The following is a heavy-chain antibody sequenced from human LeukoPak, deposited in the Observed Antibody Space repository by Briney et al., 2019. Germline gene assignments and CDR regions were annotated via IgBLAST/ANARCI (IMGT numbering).Heavy chain of an antibody. CDR1: GFTFSSYS. D-gene: IGHD1-1*01. Sequence: PGGSLRLSCAASGFTFSSYSMNWVRQAPGKGLEWVSSISSSSSYIYYADSVKGRFTISRDNSKNTLYLQMNSLGAEDTAVYYYAKNIEIYNWNPEGGDYWGQGTLVTVSS. CDR3: AKNIEIYNWNPEGGDY. J-gene: IGHJ4*02. CDR2: ISSSSSYI. V-gene: IGHV3-21*04.